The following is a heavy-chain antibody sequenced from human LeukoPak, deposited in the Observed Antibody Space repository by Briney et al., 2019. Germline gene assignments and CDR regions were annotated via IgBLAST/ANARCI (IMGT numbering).Heavy chain of an antibody. J-gene: IGHJ3*02. V-gene: IGHV3-30*04. D-gene: IGHD3-22*01. Sequence: GGSLRLSCAASGFTFSSYAMHWVRQAPGKGLEWVAVISYDGSNKYYADSVKGRFTISRDNSKNTLYLQMNSLRAEDTAVYYCARGEDGGYYYAFDIWGQETMVTVSS. CDR3: ARGEDGGYYYAFDI. CDR2: ISYDGSNK. CDR1: GFTFSSYA.